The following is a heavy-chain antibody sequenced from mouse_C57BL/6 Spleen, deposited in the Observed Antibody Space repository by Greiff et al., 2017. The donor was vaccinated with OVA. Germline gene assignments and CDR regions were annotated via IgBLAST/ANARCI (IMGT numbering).Heavy chain of an antibody. J-gene: IGHJ3*01. CDR1: GYTFTDYE. D-gene: IGHD1-1*01. CDR2: IDPETGGT. Sequence: VQLQQSGAELVRPGASVTLSCKASGYTFTDYEMHWVKQTPVHGLEWIGAIDPETGGTAYNQKFKGKAILTADKSSSTAYMELRSLTSEDSAVYYCTRDGYYGSSLWFAYWGQGTLVTVSA. V-gene: IGHV1-15*01. CDR3: TRDGYYGSSLWFAY.